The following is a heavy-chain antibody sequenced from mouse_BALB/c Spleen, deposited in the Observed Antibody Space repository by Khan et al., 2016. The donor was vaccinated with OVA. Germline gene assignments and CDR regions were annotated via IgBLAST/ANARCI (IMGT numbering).Heavy chain of an antibody. J-gene: IGHJ3*01. CDR3: ARRCYDYGRGALFAY. CDR1: GFSLTNYS. V-gene: IGHV2-2*02. Sequence: QVQLQQSGPGLVQPSQSLSITCTVSGFSLTNYSVHWVRQSPGKGLEWLGVIWSAGSTDYNAAFIYRLTIRKDNSRSTVAFKMNSLQPNDTAVYYCARRCYDYGRGALFAYWGQGTLVTVSA. D-gene: IGHD2-4*01. CDR2: IWSAGST.